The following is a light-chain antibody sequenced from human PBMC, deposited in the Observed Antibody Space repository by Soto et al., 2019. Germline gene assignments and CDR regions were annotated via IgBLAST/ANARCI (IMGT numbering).Light chain of an antibody. V-gene: IGKV3-11*01. J-gene: IGKJ4*01. Sequence: EIVLTQYTATLSLSPGERATLSCRASQSVSNSLAWFQQKPGQAPRLLIYGASNRATGIPARFSGSGSGTDFTLTISSLEPEDFAVYYCQQRSNWPLTFGGGTRWIS. CDR2: GAS. CDR3: QQRSNWPLT. CDR1: QSVSNS.